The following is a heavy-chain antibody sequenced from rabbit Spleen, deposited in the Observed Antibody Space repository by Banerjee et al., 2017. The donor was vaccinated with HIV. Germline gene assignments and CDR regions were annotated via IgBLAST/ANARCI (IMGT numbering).Heavy chain of an antibody. CDR1: GFSFSGSDY. CDR2: IYAGSSDTT. D-gene: IGHD1-1*01. Sequence: QSLEESGGDLVKPGASLTLTCTASGFSFSGSDYMCWVRQAPGKGLEWIGCIYAGSSDTTYYATWAKGRFTISKTSSTTVTLQMTSLTAADTATYFCARDLADVIGWNLDLWGPGTLVTVS. CDR3: ARDLADVIGWNLDL. J-gene: IGHJ4*01. V-gene: IGHV1S40*01.